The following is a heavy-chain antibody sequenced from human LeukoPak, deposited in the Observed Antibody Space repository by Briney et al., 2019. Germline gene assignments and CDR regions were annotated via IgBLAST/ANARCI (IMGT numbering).Heavy chain of an antibody. V-gene: IGHV1-69*04. J-gene: IGHJ5*02. CDR2: IIPIFGIA. Sequence: ASVKVSCKASGGTFSSYAISWVRQAPGQGLEWMGRIIPIFGIANYAQKFQGRVTITADKPTSTAYMELSSLRSEDTAVYYCARGKVVVENWFDPWGQGTLVTVSS. CDR1: GGTFSSYA. CDR3: ARGKVVVENWFDP. D-gene: IGHD2-2*01.